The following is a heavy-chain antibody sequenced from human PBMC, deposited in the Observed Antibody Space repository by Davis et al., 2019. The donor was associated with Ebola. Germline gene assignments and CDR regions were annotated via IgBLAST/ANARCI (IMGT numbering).Heavy chain of an antibody. Sequence: SVKVSCKTSGGTFSSYAISWVRQAPGQGLEWMGGIIPIFGTANYAQKFQGRVTITADESTSTAYMELSSLRSEDTAVYYCARDLPYYGDYSFDIWGQGTVVTVSS. D-gene: IGHD4-17*01. CDR3: ARDLPYYGDYSFDI. CDR1: GGTFSSYA. CDR2: IIPIFGTA. V-gene: IGHV1-69*13. J-gene: IGHJ3*02.